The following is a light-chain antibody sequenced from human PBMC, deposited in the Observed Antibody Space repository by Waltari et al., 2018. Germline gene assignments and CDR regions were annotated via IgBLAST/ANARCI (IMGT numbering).Light chain of an antibody. CDR1: QGFSSY. V-gene: IGKV1-9*01. CDR3: QQLNSYPQT. J-gene: IGKJ4*01. Sequence: IQLTQSPSSLPASAGDSVTITCRASQGFSSYLAWYQQKPGKAPKLLIYAASTLQSGVPSRFSGSGSGTDCTLTFSSLQPEDFATYYCQQLNSYPQTFGGGTKVEIK. CDR2: AAS.